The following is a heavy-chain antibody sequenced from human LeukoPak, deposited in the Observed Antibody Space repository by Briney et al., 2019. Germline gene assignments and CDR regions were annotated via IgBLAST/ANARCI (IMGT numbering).Heavy chain of an antibody. Sequence: PGGSLRLSCAASGFTFSSYWMTWVRQAPGKGLQWVANIKQDGSEKYYVDSVKGRFTISRDNAKNSLYLQMNSLRAEDTAVYYCAGGRDVYRYWGQGTLVTVSS. CDR2: IKQDGSEK. J-gene: IGHJ4*02. CDR1: GFTFSSYW. CDR3: AGGRDVYRY. V-gene: IGHV3-7*01. D-gene: IGHD5-24*01.